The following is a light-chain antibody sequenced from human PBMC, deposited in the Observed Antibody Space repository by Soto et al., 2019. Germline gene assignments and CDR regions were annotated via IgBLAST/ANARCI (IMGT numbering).Light chain of an antibody. CDR1: QSVSSNF. V-gene: IGKV3-20*01. CDR3: QQYGSSPWT. Sequence: EIVLTQSPGTLSLSPGERATLSCRASQSVSSNFLTWYQQKPGHAPRVLIYAASTRLTAIPDRFSGSGSGTDFTLTISRLEPEDFAMYYCQQYGSSPWTFGQGTKVDIK. CDR2: AAS. J-gene: IGKJ1*01.